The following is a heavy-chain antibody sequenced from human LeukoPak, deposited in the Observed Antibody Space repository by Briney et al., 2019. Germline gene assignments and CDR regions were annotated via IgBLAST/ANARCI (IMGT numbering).Heavy chain of an antibody. J-gene: IGHJ4*02. CDR3: ARDPDSSSWGTQPLY. CDR2: ISYDGSNK. CDR1: GFTFSSYG. Sequence: PGRSLRLSCAASGFTFSSYGMHWVRQAPGKGLEWVAVISYDGSNKYYADSVKGRFTISRDNSKNTLYLQMNSLRAEDTAVYYCARDPDSSSWGTQPLYWGQGTLVTVSS. D-gene: IGHD6-13*01. V-gene: IGHV3-30*03.